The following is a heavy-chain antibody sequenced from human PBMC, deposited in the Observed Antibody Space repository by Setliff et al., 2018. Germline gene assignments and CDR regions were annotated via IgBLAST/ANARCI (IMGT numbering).Heavy chain of an antibody. CDR1: VGSISTTDYY. CDR3: ARYDSSGYSENYYLDY. J-gene: IGHJ4*02. D-gene: IGHD3-22*01. Sequence: SETLSLTCTVSVGSISTTDYYWGWIRQPPGKGLEWIGCVYYSVNTYYSPSLKSRVTMFVDTSKNQFSLMLYSVTAADTAIYYCARYDSSGYSENYYLDYWGKGTTVTVSS. V-gene: IGHV4-39*07. CDR2: VYYSVNT.